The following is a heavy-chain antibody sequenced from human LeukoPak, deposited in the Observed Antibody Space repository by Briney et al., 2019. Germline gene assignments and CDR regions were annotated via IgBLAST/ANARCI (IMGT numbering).Heavy chain of an antibody. V-gene: IGHV3-48*02. CDR1: GFTFSSYS. J-gene: IGHJ3*02. CDR2: ISSSSSTI. D-gene: IGHD2-15*01. CDR3: ARPLGYCSGGSCRNAFDI. Sequence: SGGSLRLSCAASGFTFSSYSMNWVRQAPGKGLEWVSYISSSSSTIYYADSVKGRFTISRDNAKNSLYLQMNSLRDEDAAVYYCARPLGYCSGGSCRNAFDIWGQGTMVTVSS.